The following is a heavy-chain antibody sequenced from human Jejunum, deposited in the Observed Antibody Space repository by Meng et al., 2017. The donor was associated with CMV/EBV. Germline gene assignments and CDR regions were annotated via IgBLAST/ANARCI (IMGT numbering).Heavy chain of an antibody. CDR1: GGSTFSSSVY. J-gene: IGHJ5*02. Sequence: GGSTFSSSVYWVWIRQPPGKGLKWIGSFYFGGTTFFNPSLKTRVSISEDPSRNQFSLRIDSMTAADTATYYCAKFGKSGGRAAFLDPWGQGTLVTVSS. V-gene: IGHV4-39*07. CDR3: AKFGKSGGRAAFLDP. D-gene: IGHD2-15*01. CDR2: FYFGGTT.